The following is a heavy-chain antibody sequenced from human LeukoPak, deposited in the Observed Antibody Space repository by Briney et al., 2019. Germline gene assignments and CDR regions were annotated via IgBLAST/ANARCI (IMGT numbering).Heavy chain of an antibody. Sequence: PGGSLRLSCAASGFTFSSYWMSWVRQAPGKGLEWLANIKQDGIERYYVDSVKGRFTISRDNAKNSLYLQMNSLRAEDTAVYYCARRRCTSTSCFADYWGQGTLVTVSS. CDR2: IKQDGIER. V-gene: IGHV3-7*01. CDR1: GFTFSSYW. D-gene: IGHD2-2*01. J-gene: IGHJ4*02. CDR3: ARRRCTSTSCFADY.